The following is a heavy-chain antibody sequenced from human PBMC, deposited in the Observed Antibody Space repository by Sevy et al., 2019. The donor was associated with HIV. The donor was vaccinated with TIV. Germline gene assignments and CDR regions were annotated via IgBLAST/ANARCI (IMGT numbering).Heavy chain of an antibody. J-gene: IGHJ3*02. CDR2: IYYSGST. V-gene: IGHV4-59*01. CDR1: GGSISRYY. Sequence: SETLSLTCTVSGGSISRYYWSWIRQPPGKGLEWIGYIYYSGSTNYNPSLKSRVTISVDTSKNQFSLKLSSVTAADTAVYYCATSSTWIQLWLAAFDIWGQGTMVTVSS. CDR3: ATSSTWIQLWLAAFDI. D-gene: IGHD5-18*01.